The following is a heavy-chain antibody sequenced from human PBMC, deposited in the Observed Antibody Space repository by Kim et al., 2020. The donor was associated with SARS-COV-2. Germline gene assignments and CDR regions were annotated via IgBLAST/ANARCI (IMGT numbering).Heavy chain of an antibody. Sequence: SETLSLTCAIYGGSFSTYYWSWIRQTPGKGLEWIGEINHSGSTNYNPSLKSRVTISIDTSKNQFSLRLSSVTAADTAVYYCTRAPGSTSDWGQGTKVTVSS. D-gene: IGHD2-2*01. CDR1: GGSFSTYY. CDR3: TRAPGSTSD. J-gene: IGHJ4*02. V-gene: IGHV4-34*01. CDR2: INHSGST.